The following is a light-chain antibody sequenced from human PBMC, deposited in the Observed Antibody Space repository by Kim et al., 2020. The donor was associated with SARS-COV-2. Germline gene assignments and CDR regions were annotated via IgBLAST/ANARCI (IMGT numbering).Light chain of an antibody. CDR3: MQALQTPLYS. Sequence: DIVMTQSPLSLPVTPGEPASISCRSSQSLLHSNGYNYLDWYLQKPGQSPQLLIYLGSNRASGVPDRFSGSGSVTDFTLKISRVEAEDVGVYYCMQALQTPLYSFGQGTKLEI. CDR1: QSLLHSNGYNY. CDR2: LGS. V-gene: IGKV2-28*01. J-gene: IGKJ2*03.